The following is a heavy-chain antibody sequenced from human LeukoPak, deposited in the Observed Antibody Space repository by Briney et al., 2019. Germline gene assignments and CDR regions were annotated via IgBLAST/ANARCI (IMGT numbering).Heavy chain of an antibody. J-gene: IGHJ3*02. D-gene: IGHD1-26*01. Sequence: GGSLRLPRAASGFTFYNYAMNWVRQAPGKGLEWVSGISGSGGSTYYADSVKGRFTISRDNSKNTLYLQMNSLRAEDTAVYYCAKVSGSYFLGAFDIWGQGTMVTVSS. V-gene: IGHV3-23*01. CDR1: GFTFYNYA. CDR2: ISGSGGST. CDR3: AKVSGSYFLGAFDI.